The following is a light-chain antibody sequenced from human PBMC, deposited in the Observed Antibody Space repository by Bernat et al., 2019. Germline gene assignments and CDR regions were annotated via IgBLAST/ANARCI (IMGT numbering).Light chain of an antibody. CDR1: QSVSTL. Sequence: DIVLTQSPAILSLSPGDRATLSCRASQSVSTLLAWYHQKPGQAPSLLIYGASARASDIPARFIGSVSGTDFTLTISSLQSEDFGVYYCQEYDNWPPSITFGQGTRLEI. J-gene: IGKJ5*01. CDR3: QEYDNWPPSIT. V-gene: IGKV3D-15*01. CDR2: GAS.